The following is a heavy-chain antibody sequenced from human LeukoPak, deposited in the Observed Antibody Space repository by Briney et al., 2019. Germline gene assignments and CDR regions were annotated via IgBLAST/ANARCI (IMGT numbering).Heavy chain of an antibody. Sequence: GESLKISCKGSGYSFPSYWIGWVRQMPGKGLEWMGIIYPGDPDTRYSPSFQGQVTISADKSISTAYLQWSSLKASDTAMYYCARVYSSGYYEFDYWGQGTLVTVSS. CDR3: ARVYSSGYYEFDY. V-gene: IGHV5-51*01. CDR2: IYPGDPDT. CDR1: GYSFPSYW. D-gene: IGHD3-22*01. J-gene: IGHJ4*02.